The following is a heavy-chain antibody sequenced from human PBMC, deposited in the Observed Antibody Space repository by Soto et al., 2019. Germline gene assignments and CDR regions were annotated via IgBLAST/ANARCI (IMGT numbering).Heavy chain of an antibody. Sequence: HVQLQESGPGPVTPSQTLSLSCTVSGVSITSGSYYWTWVRQSPGKGLDWIGYRYYSGNTYYNPSLNGRATISVDTSNNQFSLKLTSVTAAETAVYYCARGGYDTSGQTFIGWGPDCWGQGTLVTVSS. CDR2: RYYSGNT. V-gene: IGHV4-30-4*01. D-gene: IGHD3-22*01. CDR3: ARGGYDTSGQTFIGWGPDC. J-gene: IGHJ4*02. CDR1: GVSITSGSYY.